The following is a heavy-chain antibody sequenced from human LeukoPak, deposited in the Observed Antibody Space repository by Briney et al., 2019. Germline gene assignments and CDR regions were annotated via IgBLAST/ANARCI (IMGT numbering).Heavy chain of an antibody. CDR1: GFTFDDYA. V-gene: IGHV3-9*01. Sequence: GGSLRLSCAASGFTFDDYAMHWVRQAPGKGLEWVSGISWNSGSIGYADSVKGRFTISGDNAKNSLYLQMNSLRAEDPALYYCAKSRGSHYYYYIDVWGKGTTVTISS. CDR3: AKSRGSHYYYYIDV. J-gene: IGHJ6*03. CDR2: ISWNSGSI. D-gene: IGHD2-15*01.